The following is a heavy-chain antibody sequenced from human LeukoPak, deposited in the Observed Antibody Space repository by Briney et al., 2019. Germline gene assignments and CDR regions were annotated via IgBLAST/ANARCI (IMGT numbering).Heavy chain of an antibody. Sequence: GSLRLSCAGSGFTLSNYWMTWVRQAPGKGLEWVANIKEDGSEKYYVDSVKGRFTISRDNAKNSLYLQMNSLRAEDTAVYYCARGTIAAAEDYYYYYGMDVWGQGTTVTVSS. CDR1: GFTLSNYW. CDR3: ARGTIAAAEDYYYYYGMDV. D-gene: IGHD6-13*01. J-gene: IGHJ6*02. CDR2: IKEDGSEK. V-gene: IGHV3-7*02.